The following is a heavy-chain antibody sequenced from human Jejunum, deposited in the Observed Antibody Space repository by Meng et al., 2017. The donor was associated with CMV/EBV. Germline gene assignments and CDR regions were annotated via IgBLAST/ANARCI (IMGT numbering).Heavy chain of an antibody. D-gene: IGHD1-26*01. CDR2: IDTHNGNT. J-gene: IGHJ4*02. V-gene: IGHV1-18*01. CDR3: TIDRRSRHSGDYYYFDY. CDR1: FDNYG. Sequence: FDNYGISWVRQAPGQGLEWMGWIDTHNGNTDSAQKFKGRLTMTSDTYTTTAYMELRSLRSDDTAVYYCTIDRRSRHSGDYYYFDYWGQGALVTVSS.